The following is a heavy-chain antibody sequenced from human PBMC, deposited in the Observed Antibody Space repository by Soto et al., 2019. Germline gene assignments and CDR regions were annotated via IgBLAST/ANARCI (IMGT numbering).Heavy chain of an antibody. Sequence: GGSLRLSCAASGFTFSSYGMHWVRQAPGKGLEWVAVIWYDGSNKYYADSVKGRFTISRDNSKNTLYLQMNSLRAEDTAVYYCASADIYSNYVFDYWGQGTLVTVSS. J-gene: IGHJ4*02. CDR3: ASADIYSNYVFDY. V-gene: IGHV3-33*01. CDR1: GFTFSSYG. D-gene: IGHD4-4*01. CDR2: IWYDGSNK.